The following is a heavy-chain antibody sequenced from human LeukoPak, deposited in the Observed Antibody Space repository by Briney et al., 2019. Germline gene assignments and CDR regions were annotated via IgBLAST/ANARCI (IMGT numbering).Heavy chain of an antibody. CDR2: INHSGST. J-gene: IGHJ4*02. D-gene: IGHD5-12*01. CDR1: GGSFSGYY. CDR3: ARGRGYSGYTRHFDY. Sequence: SETLSLTCAINGGSFSGYYWSWIRKPPGKELEWIGEINHSGSTNYNPSLKSRVTISVDTSKNQFSLKLSSVTAADTAVYYCARGRGYSGYTRHFDYWGQGTLVTVSS. V-gene: IGHV4-34*01.